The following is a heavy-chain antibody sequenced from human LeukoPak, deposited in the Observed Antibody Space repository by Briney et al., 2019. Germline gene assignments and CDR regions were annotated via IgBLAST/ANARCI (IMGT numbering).Heavy chain of an antibody. D-gene: IGHD2-15*01. Sequence: GSLRLSCAATGFTFSSYAMSWVRQAPGKGLEWVSAISGSGGSTYYADSVKGRFTISRDNSKNTLYLQMNSLRAEDTAVYYCAKKRGGEGAFDIWGQGTMVTVSS. CDR3: AKKRGGEGAFDI. V-gene: IGHV3-23*01. J-gene: IGHJ3*02. CDR2: ISGSGGST. CDR1: GFTFSSYA.